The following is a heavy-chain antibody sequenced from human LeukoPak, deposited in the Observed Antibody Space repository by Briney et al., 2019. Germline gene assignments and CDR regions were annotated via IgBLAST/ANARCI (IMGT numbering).Heavy chain of an antibody. CDR3: ARDRGATTYNWFDP. Sequence: ASVKVSCKASGYTFTSYDINWVRQATGQGLEWMGWMNPNSGNTGYAQKFQGRVTITRNTSISTAYMELSRLRSDDTAVYYCARDRGATTYNWFDPWGQGTLVTVSS. CDR1: GYTFTSYD. CDR2: MNPNSGNT. D-gene: IGHD1-26*01. V-gene: IGHV1-8*03. J-gene: IGHJ5*02.